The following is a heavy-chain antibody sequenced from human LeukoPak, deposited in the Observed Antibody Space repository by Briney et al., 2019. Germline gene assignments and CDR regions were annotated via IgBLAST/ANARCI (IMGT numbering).Heavy chain of an antibody. CDR3: ARPLQWLVKLTLNY. J-gene: IGHJ4*02. D-gene: IGHD6-19*01. V-gene: IGHV1-2*02. Sequence: ASVKVSCKASGYTFTGYYMHWVRQAPGQGLEWMGWINPNSGGTNYAQKFQGRVTMTSDTSISTAYMELSRLRSDDTAVYYCARPLQWLVKLTLNYWGQGTLVTVSS. CDR1: GYTFTGYY. CDR2: INPNSGGT.